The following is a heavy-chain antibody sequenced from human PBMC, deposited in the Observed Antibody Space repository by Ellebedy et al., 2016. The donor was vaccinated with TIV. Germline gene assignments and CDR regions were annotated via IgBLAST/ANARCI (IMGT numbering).Heavy chain of an antibody. Sequence: MPSETLSLTSTVSGDSIRSYHWSWIRQPPGKGLEWIGDIYYSGSTNYDPSLKSRVTISVDVPKNQFSLKLNSVTAADTAVYYCARGGTVTSGTPVPEYWGQGTLVTVSS. V-gene: IGHV4-59*08. J-gene: IGHJ4*02. CDR1: GDSIRSYH. D-gene: IGHD4-17*01. CDR3: ARGGTVTSGTPVPEY. CDR2: IYYSGST.